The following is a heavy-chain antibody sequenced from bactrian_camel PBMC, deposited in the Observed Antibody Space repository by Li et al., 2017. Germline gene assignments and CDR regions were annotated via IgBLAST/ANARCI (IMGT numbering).Heavy chain of an antibody. CDR1: EPGASRFVFSTWC. J-gene: IGHJ7*01. CDR2: IDDYGST. V-gene: IGHV3S53*01. Sequence: HVQLVESGGGSVQAGGSLRLSCAASEPGASRFVFSTWCMGWFRQTPGKQREGIAVIDDYGSTEYAHSVKGRFTISKDNAKGTLYLQMNSLKPEDTAMYYCAADDCSWYDGMDYWGKGTQVTVS. D-gene: IGHD2*01.